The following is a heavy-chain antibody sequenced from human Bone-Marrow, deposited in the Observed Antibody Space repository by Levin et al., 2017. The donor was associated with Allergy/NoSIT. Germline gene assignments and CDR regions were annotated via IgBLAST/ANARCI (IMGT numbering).Heavy chain of an antibody. D-gene: IGHD2-15*01. CDR1: GFNFNDYA. CDR3: AKDPCSDITCERRDNWFDP. J-gene: IGHJ5*02. V-gene: IGHV3-9*01. CDR2: ITWNSDTI. Sequence: SLKISCEGSGFNFNDYAMHWVRQAPGKGLEWVSGITWNSDTIAYADSVKGRFTISRDNAKNSLYLQINSLTPEDTAFYYCAKDPCSDITCERRDNWFDPWGQGTLVTVSS.